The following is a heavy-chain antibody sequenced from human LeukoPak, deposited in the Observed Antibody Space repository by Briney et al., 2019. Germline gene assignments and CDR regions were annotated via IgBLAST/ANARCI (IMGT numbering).Heavy chain of an antibody. J-gene: IGHJ4*02. D-gene: IGHD6-13*01. V-gene: IGHV1-8*01. CDR3: ARGERRSSTEALGY. CDR2: MNPNSGNT. CDR1: GYTFTSYD. Sequence: ASVKVSCKASGYTFTSYDINWVRQATGQGLEWMGWMNPNSGNTSYAQKFQGRVTMTRNTSISTAYMELSSLRSEDTAVYYCARGERRSSTEALGYWGQGTLVTVSS.